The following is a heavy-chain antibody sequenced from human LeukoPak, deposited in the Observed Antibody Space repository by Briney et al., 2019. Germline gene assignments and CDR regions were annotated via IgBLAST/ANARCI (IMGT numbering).Heavy chain of an antibody. CDR2: IHNTGDT. J-gene: IGHJ6*02. CDR1: GDSIRSHY. CDR3: VRTRGMDV. D-gene: IGHD3-16*01. V-gene: IGHV4-59*11. Sequence: SETLSLTCSVSGDSIRSHYWTWIRQSPGKGLDWIGYIHNTGDTNYNPSLKGRVTISMDTSKNQVSLKLSSVITADTAVYYCVRTRGMDVWGQGTAVTVSS.